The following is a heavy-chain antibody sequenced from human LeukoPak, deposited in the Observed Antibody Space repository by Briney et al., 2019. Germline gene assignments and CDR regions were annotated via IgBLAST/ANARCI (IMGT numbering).Heavy chain of an antibody. CDR3: ARGPWIFGVVIMSPTFDY. V-gene: IGHV4-34*01. Sequence: SETLSLTCAVYGGSFSGYYWSWIRQPPGKGLEWIGEINHSGSTNYNPSLKSRVTISVDTSKNQFSLKLSSVTAADTAVYYCARGPWIFGVVIMSPTFDYWGQGTLVTVSS. D-gene: IGHD3-3*01. J-gene: IGHJ4*02. CDR2: INHSGST. CDR1: GGSFSGYY.